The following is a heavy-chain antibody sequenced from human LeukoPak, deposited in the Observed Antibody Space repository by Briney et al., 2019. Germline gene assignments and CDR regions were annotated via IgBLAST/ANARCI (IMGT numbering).Heavy chain of an antibody. D-gene: IGHD3-10*01. J-gene: IGHJ4*02. Sequence: PGGALGLSCAASGFTFIAYSMNWVRQAPGKGLEWVSSISSSSAYIHYADSVEGRFTVSRDNAKNSLYLQMNSLRAEDTAVYYCARDSGHLDYWGQGTLVTVSS. V-gene: IGHV3-21*01. CDR3: ARDSGHLDY. CDR2: ISSSSAYI. CDR1: GFTFIAYS.